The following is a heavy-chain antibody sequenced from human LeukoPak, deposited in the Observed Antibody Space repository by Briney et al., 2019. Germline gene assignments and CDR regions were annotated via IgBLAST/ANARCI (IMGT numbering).Heavy chain of an antibody. D-gene: IGHD4-11*01. Sequence: PSETLSLTCAVYGGSFSGYYWSWIRQPPGKGLEWIGEINHSGSTNYNPSLKSRVTISVDTSKNQFSLKLSSVTAADTAAYYCARGSVYSNYRYFDYWGQGTLVTVSS. CDR2: INHSGST. CDR3: ARGSVYSNYRYFDY. J-gene: IGHJ4*02. V-gene: IGHV4-34*01. CDR1: GGSFSGYY.